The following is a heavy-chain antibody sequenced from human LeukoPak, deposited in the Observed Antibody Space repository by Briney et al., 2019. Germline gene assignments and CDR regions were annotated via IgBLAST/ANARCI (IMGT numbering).Heavy chain of an antibody. CDR1: GFTFSSAW. CDR2: ISSSSSHL. Sequence: GGSLRLSCAVSGFTFSSAWMNWVRQAPGKGLEWVSSISSSSSHLHYADSVKGRFTISRDNAKNSLYLQMNSLRAEDTAVYYCVRGDFRDIWGQGTMVTVSS. D-gene: IGHD3-3*01. J-gene: IGHJ3*02. V-gene: IGHV3-21*01. CDR3: VRGDFRDI.